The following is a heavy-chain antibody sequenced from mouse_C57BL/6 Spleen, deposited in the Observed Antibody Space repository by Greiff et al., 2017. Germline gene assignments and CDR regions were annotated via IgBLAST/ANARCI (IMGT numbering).Heavy chain of an antibody. CDR3: ARCDSSGYPFAY. CDR1: GYTFTSYG. J-gene: IGHJ3*01. D-gene: IGHD3-2*02. V-gene: IGHV1-81*01. CDR2: IYPRSGNT. Sequence: QVQLLQSGAELARPGASVKLSCKASGYTFTSYGISWVKQRTGQGLEWIGEIYPRSGNTYYNEKFKGKATLTADKSSSTAYMELRSLTSEDSAVYFCARCDSSGYPFAYWGQGTLVTVSA.